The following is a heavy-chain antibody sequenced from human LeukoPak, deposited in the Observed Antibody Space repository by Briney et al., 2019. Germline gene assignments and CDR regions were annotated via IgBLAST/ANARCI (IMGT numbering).Heavy chain of an antibody. CDR1: GGSFSGYY. CDR3: ARGRRMQGAPNWFDP. J-gene: IGHJ5*02. D-gene: IGHD2-8*01. CDR2: INHSGST. V-gene: IGHV4-34*01. Sequence: PSETLSLTCAVYGGSFSGYYWSWIRQPPGKGLEWIGEINHSGSTNYNPSLKSRVTISVDTSKNQFSLKLSSVTAADTAVYYCARGRRMQGAPNWFDPWGQGTLVTVSS.